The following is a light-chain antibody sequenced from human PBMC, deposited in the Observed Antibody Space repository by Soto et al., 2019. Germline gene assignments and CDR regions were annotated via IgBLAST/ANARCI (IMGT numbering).Light chain of an antibody. CDR2: EGS. J-gene: IGLJ2*01. Sequence: QSALTQPASVSGSPGQSITISCTGTSSDVGSYNLVSWYQQHPGKAPKVIICEGSKRPSGVSSRFSGSKSGYTASLTISGLQSEDESDYYCSAFTTNSTVIFGGGTKLTVL. CDR1: SSDVGSYNL. V-gene: IGLV2-14*02. CDR3: SAFTTNSTVI.